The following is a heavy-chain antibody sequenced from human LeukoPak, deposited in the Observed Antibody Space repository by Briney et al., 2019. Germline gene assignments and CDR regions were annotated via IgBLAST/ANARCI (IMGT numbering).Heavy chain of an antibody. CDR1: GFTFSSYA. CDR2: ISGSGGST. V-gene: IGHV3-23*01. Sequence: GGSPRLSCAASGFTFSSYAMSWVRQAPGKGLEWVSAISGSGGSTYYADSVKGRFTISRDNPKNTLYLQMNSLRAEDTAVYYCASRLIVGSSGSDYWGQGTLVTVSS. D-gene: IGHD2-21*01. J-gene: IGHJ4*02. CDR3: ASRLIVGSSGSDY.